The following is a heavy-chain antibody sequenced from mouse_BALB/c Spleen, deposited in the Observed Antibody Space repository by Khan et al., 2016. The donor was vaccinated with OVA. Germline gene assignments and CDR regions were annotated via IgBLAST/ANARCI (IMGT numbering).Heavy chain of an antibody. CDR3: ARSNGNYWFAY. CDR1: GYTLTNYG. D-gene: IGHD2-1*01. J-gene: IGHJ3*01. V-gene: IGHV9-3-1*01. Sequence: QIQLVQSGPELKKPGETVKISCKASGYTLTNYGMNWVKQAPGKGLKWMGWINTYTGEPTYAEDFKGRIAFSLETSASTAYLQLNNLKNEDTATYFCARSNGNYWFAYWGQGTLVTVSA. CDR2: INTYTGEP.